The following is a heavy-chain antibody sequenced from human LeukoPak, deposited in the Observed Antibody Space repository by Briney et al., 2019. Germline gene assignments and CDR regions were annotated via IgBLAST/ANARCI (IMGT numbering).Heavy chain of an antibody. CDR3: ARGRATPSRLFFDYYFMDV. CDR2: INQVEKT. D-gene: IGHD4-23*01. Sequence: SETLSLTCAVHGGSLTGYSWAWVRQSPGEGLEWIGEINQVEKTIYSPSLESRVSISLEAPRNHFFLQLTSVAAADTAIYYCARGRATPSRLFFDYYFMDVWGPGTPVTVSS. J-gene: IGHJ6*03. CDR1: GGSLTGYS. V-gene: IGHV4-34*01.